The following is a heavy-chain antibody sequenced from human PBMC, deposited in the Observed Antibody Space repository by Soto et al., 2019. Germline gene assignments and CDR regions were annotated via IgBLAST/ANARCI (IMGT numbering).Heavy chain of an antibody. V-gene: IGHV3-11*01. Sequence: PGGSLRLSCAASGFTFSDYYMSWIRQAPGKGLEWVSYISSSGSTIYYADSVKGRFTISRDNAKNSLYLQMNSLRAEDTAVYYCATAPTFILTGYRPDYWGQGTLVTVSS. CDR1: GFTFSDYY. CDR2: ISSSGSTI. J-gene: IGHJ4*02. CDR3: ATAPTFILTGYRPDY. D-gene: IGHD3-9*01.